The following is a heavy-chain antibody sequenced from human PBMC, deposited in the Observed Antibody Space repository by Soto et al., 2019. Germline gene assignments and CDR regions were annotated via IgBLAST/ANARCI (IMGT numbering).Heavy chain of an antibody. CDR2: IYPGDSDT. Sequence: GESLKISCKGSGYSFTSYWIGWVRQMPGKGLEWMGIIYPGDSDTRYSPSFQGQVTISADKSISTAYLQMNSLRDEDTAVYYWARDGTPSYPFYYYVAGTNWFDPWGQGPLVTVSS. CDR3: ARDGTPSYPFYYYVAGTNWFDP. V-gene: IGHV5-51*01. D-gene: IGHD3-10*02. J-gene: IGHJ5*02. CDR1: GYSFTSYW.